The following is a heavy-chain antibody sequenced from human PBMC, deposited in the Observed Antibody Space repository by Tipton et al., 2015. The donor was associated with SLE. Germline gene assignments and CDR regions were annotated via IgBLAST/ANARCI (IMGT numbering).Heavy chain of an antibody. J-gene: IGHJ4*02. V-gene: IGHV4-39*07. CDR2: LYYSGNT. CDR3: ARGYCSDGVCYGFGFFDY. Sequence: TLSLTCTVSGGSISSGSYYWSWIRQPPGKGLEWIGVLYYSGNTYYNPSLKSPVTLSIDTSKNQFSLKMRSVTAADTAVYFCARGYCSDGVCYGFGFFDYWGQGNLVTVSS. D-gene: IGHD2-8*01. CDR1: GGSISSGSYY.